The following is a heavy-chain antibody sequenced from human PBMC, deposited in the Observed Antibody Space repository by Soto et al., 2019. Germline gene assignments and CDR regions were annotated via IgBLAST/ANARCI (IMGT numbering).Heavy chain of an antibody. V-gene: IGHV4-61*01. CDR3: ARSGRIVAHDNWFDP. CDR2: IFYTGST. J-gene: IGHJ5*02. Sequence: SETLSLTCTVSGGSVRSTSYYWSWIRQPPGKGLEWIGYIFYTGSTNYNPSLRSRVTISLDASKNQFSLKLSSVTAADTAVYYCARSGRIVAHDNWFDPWGQGTLVTVSS. CDR1: GGSVRSTSYY. D-gene: IGHD6-13*01.